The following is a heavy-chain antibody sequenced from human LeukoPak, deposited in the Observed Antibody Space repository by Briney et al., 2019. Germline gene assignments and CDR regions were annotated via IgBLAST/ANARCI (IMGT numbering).Heavy chain of an antibody. CDR2: IYHSGST. V-gene: IGHV4-4*02. Sequence: SGTLSLTCAVSGGSISSSDWWSWVRQPPGKGLEWIGEIYHSGSTNYNPSLKSRVTISVDKSKNQFSLKLSSVTAADTAVYYCARDGRAVAEAFDIWGQGTMVTVSS. D-gene: IGHD6-19*01. CDR1: GGSISSSDW. J-gene: IGHJ3*02. CDR3: ARDGRAVAEAFDI.